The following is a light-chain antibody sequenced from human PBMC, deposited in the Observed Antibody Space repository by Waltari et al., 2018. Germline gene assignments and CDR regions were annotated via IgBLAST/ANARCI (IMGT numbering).Light chain of an antibody. CDR3: SSQTLDGVVL. V-gene: IGLV2-14*03. CDR1: HSAVAASDS. Sequence: QSALTQPASVSGSPGQSITISCSGIHSAVAASDSVSWYQHHPGEAPQVIIYDVTNRPSGFSVRFSASKSANRAFLTISGLQPDDEGDYYCSSQTLDGVVLFGGGTKLTVL. CDR2: DVT. J-gene: IGLJ2*01.